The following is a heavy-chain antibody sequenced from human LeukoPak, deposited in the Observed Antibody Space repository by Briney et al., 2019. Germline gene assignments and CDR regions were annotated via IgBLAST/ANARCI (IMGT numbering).Heavy chain of an antibody. CDR3: AKMPSRVPAAKVPYYFDY. CDR2: ISGSGGST. Sequence: PGGSLRLSCAASGFTFSSYAMSWVRQAPGNGLEWVSAISGSGGSTYYADSVKGRFTISRDNSKNTLYLQMNSLRAEDTAVYYCAKMPSRVPAAKVPYYFDYWGQGTLVTVSS. CDR1: GFTFSSYA. V-gene: IGHV3-23*01. J-gene: IGHJ4*02. D-gene: IGHD2-2*01.